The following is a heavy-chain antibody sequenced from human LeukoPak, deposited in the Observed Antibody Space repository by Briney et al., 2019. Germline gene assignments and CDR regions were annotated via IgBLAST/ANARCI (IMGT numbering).Heavy chain of an antibody. CDR3: ARDLILRGGMATISDY. CDR1: GGSVSNDSYY. Sequence: SETLSLTCIVSGGSVSNDSYYWNWIRQPPGKALEWIGYIYYSGRTYYNPSLKSRVTLSVDTSKNQFSLKVRSVTAADTAVYYCARDLILRGGMATISDYWGQGTLVTVSS. D-gene: IGHD5-24*01. V-gene: IGHV4-61*01. J-gene: IGHJ4*02. CDR2: IYYSGRT.